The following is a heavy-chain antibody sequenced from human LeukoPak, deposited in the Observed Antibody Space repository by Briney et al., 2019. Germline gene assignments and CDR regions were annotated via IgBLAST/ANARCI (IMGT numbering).Heavy chain of an antibody. Sequence: PGRSLRLSCAASGFSFSNSAMHWVRQAPGKGLEWVALTSYDGRNYFYADSVKGRFTISRDNAKNSLYLQMNSLKVEDTAIYYCARDNWVDCWGQGTLVTVSS. V-gene: IGHV3-30*04. CDR3: ARDNWVDC. CDR1: GFSFSNSA. CDR2: TSYDGRNY. J-gene: IGHJ5*01.